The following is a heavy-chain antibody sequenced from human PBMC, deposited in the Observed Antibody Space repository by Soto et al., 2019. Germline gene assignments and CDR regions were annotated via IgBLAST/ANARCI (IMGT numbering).Heavy chain of an antibody. J-gene: IGHJ4*02. Sequence: QVQLQQWGAGLLKPSETLSLTCAVYGGSFSGYYWSWIRQPPGKGLEWIGEINHSGSTNYNPSLKSRVTISVDTSKNQFSLKLSSVTAADTAVYYCARGALDPGLSVRRPIRLFDYWGQGTLVTVSS. CDR2: INHSGST. CDR3: ARGALDPGLSVRRPIRLFDY. V-gene: IGHV4-34*01. D-gene: IGHD3-3*01. CDR1: GGSFSGYY.